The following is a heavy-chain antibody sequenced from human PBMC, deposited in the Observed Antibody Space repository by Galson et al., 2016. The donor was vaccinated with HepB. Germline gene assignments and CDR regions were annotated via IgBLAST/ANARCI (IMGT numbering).Heavy chain of an antibody. D-gene: IGHD1-14*01. CDR2: ISNSGGT. Sequence: SETLSLTCSVSGDSISFYYWSWIRQPPGKGLEWIGYISNSGGTNYNPSLKSRVTISADTSKNHLSLQLSSVTAAGTAVVYCARVRPGFWYFDLWGRGTLVTVSS. V-gene: IGHV4-59*01. CDR1: GDSISFYY. CDR3: ARVRPGFWYFDL. J-gene: IGHJ2*01.